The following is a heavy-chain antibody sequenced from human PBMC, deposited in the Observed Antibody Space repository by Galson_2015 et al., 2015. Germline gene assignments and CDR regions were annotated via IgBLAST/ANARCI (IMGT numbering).Heavy chain of an antibody. D-gene: IGHD4-17*01. CDR1: GFTVATHY. V-gene: IGHV3-53*01. CDR3: ARAPLRDYGDYLDY. J-gene: IGHJ4*02. Sequence: SLRLSCAASGFTVATHYMSWVRQAPGKGLEWVSVIYSDGRSFYGDSVTGRFALSSDSSKIALSLQMNSLRAEDTAVYYCARAPLRDYGDYLDYWGQGALVTVSS. CDR2: IYSDGRS.